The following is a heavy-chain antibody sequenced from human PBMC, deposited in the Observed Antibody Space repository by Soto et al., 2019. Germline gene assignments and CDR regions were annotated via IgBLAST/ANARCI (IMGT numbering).Heavy chain of an antibody. CDR3: TRGHTSIYNY. CDR1: GFTFRNSW. CDR2: IKEDGSER. V-gene: IGHV3-7*01. J-gene: IGHJ4*02. Sequence: GGSLRLSCAAAGFTFRNSWMRWVRQAPGKGLEWVAKIKEDGSERYYVDSVKGRFTISRDNAKNSLYLQMTSLRPEDKDVYYCTRGHTSIYNYWGQGTLVTVCS. D-gene: IGHD4-4*01.